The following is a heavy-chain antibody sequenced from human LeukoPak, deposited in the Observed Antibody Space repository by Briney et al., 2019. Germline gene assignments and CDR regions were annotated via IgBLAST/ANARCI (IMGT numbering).Heavy chain of an antibody. CDR2: IGSGGST. CDR3: ARSRGSSGRYYFDY. J-gene: IGHJ4*02. V-gene: IGHV3-23*01. D-gene: IGHD6-19*01. CDR1: GFTFSSYA. Sequence: PGGSLRLSCAASGFTFSSYAMSWVRQAPGKGLEWVAGIGSGGSTYYADSVKGRFTISRDNSKNTLYLQMNSLRAEDTAVYYYARSRGSSGRYYFDYWGQGTLVTVSS.